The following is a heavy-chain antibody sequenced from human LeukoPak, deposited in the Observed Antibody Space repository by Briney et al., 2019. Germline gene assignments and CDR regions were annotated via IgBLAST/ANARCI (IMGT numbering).Heavy chain of an antibody. CDR1: GGTFSRYA. Sequence: SVKVSCKASGGTFSRYAISWVRQAPGQGLEWMGRIIPIFGTANYAQKFQGRVTITTDESTSTAYMELSSLRSEDTAVYYCASLVLRSYYYYMDVWGKGTTVTVSS. CDR3: ASLVLRSYYYYMDV. V-gene: IGHV1-69*05. J-gene: IGHJ6*03. D-gene: IGHD1-14*01. CDR2: IIPIFGTA.